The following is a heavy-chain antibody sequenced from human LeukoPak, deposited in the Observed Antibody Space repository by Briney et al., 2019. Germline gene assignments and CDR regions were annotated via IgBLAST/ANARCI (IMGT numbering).Heavy chain of an antibody. J-gene: IGHJ4*02. Sequence: SVKVSCKASGGTFSSYAINWVRQAPGQGLEWMGRIIPILGIANYAQRFQGRVTITADKSTSTAYMELSSLRSEDTAMYYCARDMRVDMVRGVGFWGQGTLVTVSS. CDR3: ARDMRVDMVRGVGF. V-gene: IGHV1-69*04. CDR2: IIPILGIA. CDR1: GGTFSSYA. D-gene: IGHD3-10*01.